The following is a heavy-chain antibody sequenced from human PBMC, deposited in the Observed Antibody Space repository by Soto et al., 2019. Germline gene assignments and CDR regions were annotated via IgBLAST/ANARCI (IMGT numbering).Heavy chain of an antibody. CDR1: GGSFSGYY. D-gene: IGHD3-10*01. CDR3: ARPTNYGSGSSNWFDP. V-gene: IGHV4-34*01. Sequence: TSETLSLTCAVYGGSFSGYYWSWIHQPPGKGLEWIGEINHSGSTNYNPSLKSRVTISVDTSKNQFSLKLSSVTAADTAVYYCARPTNYGSGSSNWFDPWGQGTLVTVSS. CDR2: INHSGST. J-gene: IGHJ5*02.